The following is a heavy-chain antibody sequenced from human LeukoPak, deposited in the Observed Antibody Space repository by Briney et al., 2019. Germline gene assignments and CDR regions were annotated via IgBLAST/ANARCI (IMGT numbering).Heavy chain of an antibody. Sequence: PSESLLQTCTVSSDSLSSHYCSWSRQPPGKGLEWIGYTYYSGTTKYNPSLKSRVTISADTSKNQFSLKLRSLTAADTAVYYCARHLGVAVAADAFDIWGQGTMVTVSS. V-gene: IGHV4-59*08. CDR3: ARHLGVAVAADAFDI. CDR2: TYYSGTT. J-gene: IGHJ3*02. D-gene: IGHD6-19*01. CDR1: SDSLSSHY.